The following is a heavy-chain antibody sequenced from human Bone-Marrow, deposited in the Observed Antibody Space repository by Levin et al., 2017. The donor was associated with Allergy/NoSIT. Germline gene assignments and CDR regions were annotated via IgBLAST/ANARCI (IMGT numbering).Heavy chain of an antibody. CDR3: SCADWGDGPGLYFNY. CDR1: GFTFNIEA. J-gene: IGHJ4*02. CDR2: SGSST. V-gene: IGHV3-23*05. Sequence: PGESLKISCVGRGFTFNIEAMSWVRQAPGKGLEWVASSGSSTLYADSVRGRFTISRDDSKNTVFLQMDSLRPEDTAVYYCSCADWGDGPGLYFNYWGQGSLVTVSS. D-gene: IGHD3/OR15-3a*01.